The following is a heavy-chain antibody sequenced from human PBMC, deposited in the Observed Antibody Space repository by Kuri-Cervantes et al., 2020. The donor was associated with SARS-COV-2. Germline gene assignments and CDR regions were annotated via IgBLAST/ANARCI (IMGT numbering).Heavy chain of an antibody. J-gene: IGHJ4*02. CDR3: AKPQQLVQQRFSPKYYFDY. CDR1: GFTFSSYD. V-gene: IGHV3-23*01. D-gene: IGHD6-13*01. CDR2: IIGSGGNT. Sequence: GGSLRLSRAASGFTFSSYDMSWVRQAPGKGLEWVSAIIGSGGNTYYADSVKGRFTISRGNSKKPLYLQMYRLRAEDTAVYYFAKPQQLVQQRFSPKYYFDYWGQGTLVTVSS.